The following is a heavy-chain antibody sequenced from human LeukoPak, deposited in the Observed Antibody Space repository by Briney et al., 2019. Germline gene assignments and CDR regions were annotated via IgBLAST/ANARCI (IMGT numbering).Heavy chain of an antibody. CDR3: ARAVDTAMVHNPSGFDY. J-gene: IGHJ4*02. Sequence: GESLKISCKGSGYSFTSYWIVWVRQMPGKGLEWRGIIYPGDSDTRYSPSFQGQVTVSADKSISTAYLQWSSLKASDTAMYYCARAVDTAMVHNPSGFDYWGQGTLVTVSS. V-gene: IGHV5-51*01. CDR2: IYPGDSDT. CDR1: GYSFTSYW. D-gene: IGHD5-18*01.